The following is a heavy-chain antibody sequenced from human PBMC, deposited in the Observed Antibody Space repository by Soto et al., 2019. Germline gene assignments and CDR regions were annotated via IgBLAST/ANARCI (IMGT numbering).Heavy chain of an antibody. Sequence: VESLKISCQGSGDSFINYWVGWVRQITGRGLEWMGIIHPGDSDTRYSPFFQGQVTISADKSISTAYLQWSSLKASDTAMYYCARHNRYSSTWFEGWFDPWGQGTLVTVSS. J-gene: IGHJ5*02. CDR1: GDSFINYW. V-gene: IGHV5-51*01. CDR3: ARHNRYSSTWFEGWFDP. D-gene: IGHD6-13*01. CDR2: IHPGDSDT.